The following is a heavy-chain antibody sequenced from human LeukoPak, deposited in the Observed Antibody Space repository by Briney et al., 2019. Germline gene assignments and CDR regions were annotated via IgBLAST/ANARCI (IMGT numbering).Heavy chain of an antibody. D-gene: IGHD2-21*01. CDR3: AHRLDIPTSVNGSVFTY. J-gene: IGHJ4*02. V-gene: IGHV2-5*02. Sequence: GSGPTLVKPTHPLTLTCTFSGFSLTTRGVGVGWIRQPPGKALEWLALIYWDDDERYSPSLQSRLTITKDTSKNLVVLIMTNMDPVDTATYYCAHRLDIPTSVNGSVFTYCGQGTLVTVSS. CDR1: GFSLTTRGVG. CDR2: IYWDDDE.